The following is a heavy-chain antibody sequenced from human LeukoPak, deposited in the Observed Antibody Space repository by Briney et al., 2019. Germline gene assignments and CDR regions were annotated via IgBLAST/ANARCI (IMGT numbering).Heavy chain of an antibody. Sequence: PGGSLRLSCAASGFTFSSYAMSWVRQAPGKGLEWVSAISGSGRSTYYADSVKGRFTISRDNSKNTLYLQMNSLRAEDTAVYYCAKDYDFWSGYSPFDYWGQGTLVTVSS. CDR2: ISGSGRST. CDR1: GFTFSSYA. V-gene: IGHV3-23*01. J-gene: IGHJ4*02. D-gene: IGHD3-3*01. CDR3: AKDYDFWSGYSPFDY.